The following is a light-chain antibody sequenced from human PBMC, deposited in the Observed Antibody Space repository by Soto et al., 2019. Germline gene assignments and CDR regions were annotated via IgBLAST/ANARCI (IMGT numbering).Light chain of an antibody. CDR1: SSDVGSYNR. CDR2: EVN. CDR3: NSYTSSNTYV. J-gene: IGLJ1*01. Sequence: QSVLTQPLSVSGSPGQSGTISCTGTSSDVGSYNRVSWYQQPPGTAPKLMIYEVNNRPSGVPDRFSGSKSGNTASLTITGLQAEDEADYYCNSYTSSNTYVFGTGTKVTVL. V-gene: IGLV2-18*02.